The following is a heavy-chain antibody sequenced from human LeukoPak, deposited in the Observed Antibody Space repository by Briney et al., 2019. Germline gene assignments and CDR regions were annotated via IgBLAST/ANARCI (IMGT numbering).Heavy chain of an antibody. D-gene: IGHD2-15*01. J-gene: IGHJ6*02. CDR3: AKDLGAHVVVVVAATGYYGMDV. CDR1: GFTFSSYG. V-gene: IGHV3-30*18. Sequence: GGSLRLSCAASGFTFSSYGMHWVRQAPGKGLEWVAVISYDGSNKYYADSVKGRFTISRDNSKNTLYLQMNSLRAEDTAVYYCAKDLGAHVVVVVAATGYYGMDVWGQGTTVTVSS. CDR2: ISYDGSNK.